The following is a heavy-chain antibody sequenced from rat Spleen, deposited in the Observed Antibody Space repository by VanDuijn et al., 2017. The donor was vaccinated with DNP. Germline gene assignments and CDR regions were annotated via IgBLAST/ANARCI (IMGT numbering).Heavy chain of an antibody. D-gene: IGHD1-3*01. CDR3: ARALATVAPTGAMDA. J-gene: IGHJ4*01. CDR1: GFSLASYG. CDR2: IQSGGSS. V-gene: IGHV2-27*01. Sequence: QVQLTESGPGLVQPSQTLSLTCTVSGFSLASYGVSWVRQPPGKGLEWMGRIQSGGSSDYNSALKSRLSISRDTSKSQVFLKMNSVQTEDTAMYFCARALATVAPTGAMDAWGQGTSVTVSS.